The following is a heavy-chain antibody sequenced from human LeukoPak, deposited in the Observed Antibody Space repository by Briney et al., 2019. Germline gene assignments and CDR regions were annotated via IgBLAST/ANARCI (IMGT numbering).Heavy chain of an antibody. D-gene: IGHD6-13*01. Sequence: SETLSLTCAVSGYSISSGYYWGWIRQPPGKGLEWIGSIYHSGSTYYNPSLKSRVTISVDTSKNQFSLKLSSVTAADTAVYYCARLPNQEYSSSVNWFDPWGQGTLVTVSS. CDR1: GYSISSGYY. CDR3: ARLPNQEYSSSVNWFDP. V-gene: IGHV4-38-2*01. CDR2: IYHSGST. J-gene: IGHJ5*02.